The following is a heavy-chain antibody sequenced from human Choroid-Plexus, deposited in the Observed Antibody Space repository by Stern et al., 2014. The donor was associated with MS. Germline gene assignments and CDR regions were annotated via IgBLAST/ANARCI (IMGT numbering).Heavy chain of an antibody. V-gene: IGHV3-30*18. CDR1: GFSFSSFG. D-gene: IGHD2/OR15-2a*01. J-gene: IGHJ4*02. Sequence: VQLVESGGGVVQPGRPLRLSCAASGFSFSSFGMHWGRQAPGKGLEWVALISYDGSKDYAASVKGRFAISRDNSKNTLYLQMNSLRAEDTAVYYCAKDRQYLTFFFDFWGQGSLVTVSS. CDR2: ISYDGSK. CDR3: AKDRQYLTFFFDF.